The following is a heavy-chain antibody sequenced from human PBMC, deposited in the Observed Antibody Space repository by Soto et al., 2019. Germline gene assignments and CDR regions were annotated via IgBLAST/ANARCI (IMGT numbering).Heavy chain of an antibody. J-gene: IGHJ6*02. CDR1: GGTFSSYA. CDR3: ARFGNSRRYYYYGMDV. CDR2: IIPIFGTA. V-gene: IGHV1-69*13. Sequence: SVKVSCKASGGTFSSYAISWVRQAPGQGLEWMGGIIPIFGTANYAQKFQGRVTITADESTSTAYMELSSLRSEDTAVYYCARFGNSRRYYYYGMDVWGQGTTVTVSS. D-gene: IGHD3-22*01.